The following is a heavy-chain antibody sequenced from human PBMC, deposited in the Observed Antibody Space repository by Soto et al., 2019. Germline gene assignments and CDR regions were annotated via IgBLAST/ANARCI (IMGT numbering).Heavy chain of an antibody. CDR1: GYTFTSYY. Sequence: KRWASVKVSCKASGYTFTSYYMHWVRQAPGQGLEWMGIINPSGGSTSYAQKFQGRVTMTRDTSTSTVYMELSSLRSEDTAVYYCARDRKHLVGATPDYYYYGMDVWGQGTTVTVSS. V-gene: IGHV1-46*01. CDR3: ARDRKHLVGATPDYYYYGMDV. CDR2: INPSGGST. J-gene: IGHJ6*02. D-gene: IGHD1-26*01.